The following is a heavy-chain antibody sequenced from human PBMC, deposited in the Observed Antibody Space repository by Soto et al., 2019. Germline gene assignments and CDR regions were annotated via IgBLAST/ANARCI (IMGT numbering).Heavy chain of an antibody. D-gene: IGHD3-10*01. CDR3: AKRRGYGSGGKDAFDI. CDR2: MNPNSGNT. V-gene: IGHV1-8*01. CDR1: GYTFTAYD. J-gene: IGHJ3*02. Sequence: QVQLVQSGAEVKKPGASVKVSCQASGYTFTAYDINWVRQATGQGLEWMGWMNPNSGNTGYAQRFQDRVTMTRSTSINTAYRELSRLRSEDTAVYYCAKRRGYGSGGKDAFDIWGQGTVVTVSS.